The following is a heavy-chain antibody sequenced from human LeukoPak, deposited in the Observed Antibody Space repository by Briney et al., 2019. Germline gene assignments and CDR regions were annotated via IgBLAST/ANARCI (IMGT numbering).Heavy chain of an antibody. Sequence: ASVKVSCKASGGTFSSYAISWVRQAPGQGLEWMGWMNPNSGNTGYAQKFQGRVTMTRNTSISTAYMELSSLRSEDTAVYYCARLNYYDSYLDPWGQGTLVTVSS. CDR3: ARLNYYDSYLDP. V-gene: IGHV1-8*02. CDR2: MNPNSGNT. D-gene: IGHD3-22*01. CDR1: GGTFSSYA. J-gene: IGHJ5*02.